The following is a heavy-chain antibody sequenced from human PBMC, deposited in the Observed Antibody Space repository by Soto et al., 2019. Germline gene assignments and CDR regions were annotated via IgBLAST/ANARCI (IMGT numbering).Heavy chain of an antibody. Sequence: PGGSLRLSCAASRFTFSSYWMLWVRQAPGKGLVWVSRLNGDGSITTYADSVKGRFTISRDNAKNTLYLQMNNLRGDDTAVYYCATGRGVDPTTLFDSWGQGT. D-gene: IGHD2-2*01. CDR3: ATGRGVDPTTLFDS. CDR2: LNGDGSIT. V-gene: IGHV3-74*03. J-gene: IGHJ4*02. CDR1: RFTFSSYW.